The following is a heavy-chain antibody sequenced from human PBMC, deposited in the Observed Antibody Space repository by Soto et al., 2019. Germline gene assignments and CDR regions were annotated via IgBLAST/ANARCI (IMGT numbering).Heavy chain of an antibody. CDR1: GGSFSKYG. V-gene: IGHV1-69*01. D-gene: IGHD1-1*01. CDR2: IIPMFGIG. CDR3: ARGYRENDFYGMDV. J-gene: IGHJ6*02. Sequence: QVQLVQSGAEVKMPGSSVRVSCKASGGSFSKYGISWVRQAPGQGLEWMGGIIPMFGIGNYAEKFLGRVTISADESTSTSHMELSSLRSEDTAGYCYARGYRENDFYGMDVWGQGTTVTVSS.